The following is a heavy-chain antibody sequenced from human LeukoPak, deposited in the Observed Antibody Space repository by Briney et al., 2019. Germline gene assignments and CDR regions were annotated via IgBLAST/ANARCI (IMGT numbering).Heavy chain of an antibody. CDR3: ARVKVGAGDY. CDR2: IKQDGREK. Sequence: PGGSLRLSCAASGFTFSNYWMAWVRQTPGKGLEWVANIKQDGREKYYVDSVKGRFTISRDNAKNSLYLQMNSLRAEDTAVYYCARVKVGAGDYWGQGTLVTVSS. J-gene: IGHJ4*02. CDR1: GFTFSNYW. V-gene: IGHV3-7*01. D-gene: IGHD1-26*01.